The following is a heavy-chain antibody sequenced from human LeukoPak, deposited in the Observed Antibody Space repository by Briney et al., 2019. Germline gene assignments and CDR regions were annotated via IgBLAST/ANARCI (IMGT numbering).Heavy chain of an antibody. CDR1: GGSFRGVS. CDR3: AKTIPSYGDYSDY. J-gene: IGHJ4*02. D-gene: IGHD4-17*01. V-gene: IGHV4-34*01. CDR2: INHSGST. Sequence: PSETLSLTCAVSGGSFRGVSWSWIRQPPGKGLEWIGEINHSGSTNYNPSLKSRVTISVDTAKNQFSLKLSSVTAADTAVYYYAKTIPSYGDYSDYWGQGTLVTVSS.